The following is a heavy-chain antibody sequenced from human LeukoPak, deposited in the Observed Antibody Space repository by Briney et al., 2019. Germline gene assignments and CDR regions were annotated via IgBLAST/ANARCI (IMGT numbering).Heavy chain of an antibody. V-gene: IGHV3-48*01. D-gene: IGHD6-19*01. J-gene: IGHJ4*02. CDR2: ISSNSRTI. CDR3: AKARQKWLAPLDY. Sequence: GESPRLSCVASGFTFSSYSMNWVRQAPGKGLEWISHISSNSRTIHYSDSVKGRFTISRDNAKNSLYLQMNSLRAEDTALYYCAKARQKWLAPLDYWGQGTLVTVSS. CDR1: GFTFSSYS.